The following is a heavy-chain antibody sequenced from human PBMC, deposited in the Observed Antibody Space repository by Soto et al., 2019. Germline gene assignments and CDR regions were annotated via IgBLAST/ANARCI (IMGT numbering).Heavy chain of an antibody. V-gene: IGHV4-59*08. CDR1: GGSISSYY. Sequence: SETLSLTCTVSGGSISSYYWSWIRQPPGKGLEWIGYIYYSGGTNYNPSLKSRFTISVDTSKNQFSLKLSSVTAADTAVYYCAIYGIAAAAQGDAFDIWGQWTMVTGS. CDR3: AIYGIAAAAQGDAFDI. J-gene: IGHJ3*02. D-gene: IGHD6-13*01. CDR2: IYYSGGT.